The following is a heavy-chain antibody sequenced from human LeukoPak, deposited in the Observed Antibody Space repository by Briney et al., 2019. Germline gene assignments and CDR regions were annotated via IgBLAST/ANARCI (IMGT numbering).Heavy chain of an antibody. Sequence: SETLSLTCTVSGGSISNYYWSWIRQPPGKGLEWIGYIYYSGSTNYNPSLKSRVTISVDTSKNQFSLNLSSVTAADTAVYYCARDSGGSGSRYYFDYWGQGTLVTVFS. D-gene: IGHD3-10*01. J-gene: IGHJ4*02. CDR2: IYYSGST. CDR1: GGSISNYY. CDR3: ARDSGGSGSRYYFDY. V-gene: IGHV4-59*01.